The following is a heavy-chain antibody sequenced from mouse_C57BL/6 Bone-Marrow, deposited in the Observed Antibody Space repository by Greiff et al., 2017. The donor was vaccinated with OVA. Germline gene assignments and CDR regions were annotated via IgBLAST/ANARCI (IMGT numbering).Heavy chain of an antibody. V-gene: IGHV5-6*01. CDR2: ISSGGSYT. Sequence: EVMLVESGGDLVKPGGSLKLSCAASGFTFSSYGMSWVRQTPDKRLEWVATISSGGSYTYYPDTVKGRFTISRDHAKNTLSLQTSSLKSEDTAMYYCARHGQYYYAMDYWGQGTSVTVSS. J-gene: IGHJ4*01. CDR1: GFTFSSYG. CDR3: ARHGQYYYAMDY.